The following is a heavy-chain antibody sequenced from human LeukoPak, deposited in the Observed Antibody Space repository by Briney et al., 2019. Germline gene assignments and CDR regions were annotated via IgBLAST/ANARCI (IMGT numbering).Heavy chain of an antibody. D-gene: IGHD1-7*01. CDR3: ARDPVDNWNYSSWFDP. V-gene: IGHV4-39*07. J-gene: IGHJ5*02. CDR1: GGTISSSSYY. CDR2: IYYSGST. Sequence: SETLCLTCTVSGGTISSSSYYWGWIPQPPGKELEWIGGIYYSGSTYYNPSLESRVIISVDTSKNQFSLKLSSVTAAETAVYYCARDPVDNWNYSSWFDPWGQGTLVTVSS.